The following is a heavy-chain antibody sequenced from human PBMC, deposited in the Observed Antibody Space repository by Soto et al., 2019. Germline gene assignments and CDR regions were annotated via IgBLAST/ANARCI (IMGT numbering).Heavy chain of an antibody. V-gene: IGHV4-30-2*01. D-gene: IGHD4-17*01. CDR2: IYHSGST. CDR1: GGSISSGGYS. CDR3: ASENLTTVVTPAYFQQ. J-gene: IGHJ1*01. Sequence: TLSLACAVSGGSISSGGYSGSWIRQPPGKGLEWIGYIYHSGSTYYNPSLKSRVTISVDRSKNQFSLKLSSVTAADTAVYYCASENLTTVVTPAYFQQWGQRTLVTVSS.